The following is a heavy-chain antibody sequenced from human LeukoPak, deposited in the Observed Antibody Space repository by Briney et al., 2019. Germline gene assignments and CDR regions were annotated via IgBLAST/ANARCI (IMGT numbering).Heavy chain of an antibody. CDR1: GNDFTNYW. V-gene: IGHV5-51*01. D-gene: IGHD2-2*01. CDR2: IYPGDSDT. CDR3: ARPRAIGSSRWFDP. Sequence: GDSLKISCTGSGNDFTNYWIAWVLQMPGKGLEWRGIIYPGDSDTRYSPFFQGQVSTSAEKSISTAYRQRRSLKASDTAMYYCARPRAIGSSRWFDPWGQGTLVTVSS. J-gene: IGHJ5*02.